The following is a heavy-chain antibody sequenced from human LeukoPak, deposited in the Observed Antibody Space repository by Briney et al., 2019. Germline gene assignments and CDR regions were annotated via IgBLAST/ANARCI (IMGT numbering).Heavy chain of an antibody. J-gene: IGHJ4*02. CDR2: ISLTGRT. Sequence: SETLSLTCGVSGGSITTTNYWSWVRQPPGQGLEWIGEISLTGRTNYNPSLKSRVNISIDESKSHLYLNLASVTAADTVVYYCSRETGPFCPFGHWGQGTLVAVTS. CDR1: GGSITTTNY. CDR3: SRETGPFCPFGH. D-gene: IGHD7-27*01. V-gene: IGHV4-4*02.